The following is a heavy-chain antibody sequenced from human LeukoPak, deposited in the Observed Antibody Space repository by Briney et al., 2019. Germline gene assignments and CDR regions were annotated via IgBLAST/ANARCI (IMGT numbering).Heavy chain of an antibody. CDR1: GFTFGNYA. V-gene: IGHV3-23*01. CDR3: ARDGTTTRYNWFDS. Sequence: GGSLRLSCAASGFTFGNYAMSWVRQAPGKGLEWVSGIIADADDTYYADSVKGRVTISRDHSKNTLHLQMNSLRAEDAAIYYCARDGTTTRYNWFDSWGQGTLVTVSS. CDR2: IIADADDT. J-gene: IGHJ5*01. D-gene: IGHD1-7*01.